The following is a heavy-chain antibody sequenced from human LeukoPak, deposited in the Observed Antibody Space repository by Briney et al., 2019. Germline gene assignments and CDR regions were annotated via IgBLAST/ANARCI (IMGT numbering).Heavy chain of an antibody. CDR3: ARDLASSFVVVPAATDY. D-gene: IGHD2-2*01. Sequence: PGGSLRLSCAASGFTVSRNYMSWVRQAPGKGLEWVSVIYSGGSTYYADSVKGRFTISRDNAKNSLYLQMNSLRAEDTAVYYCARDLASSFVVVPAATDYWGQGTLVTVS. CDR1: GFTVSRNY. CDR2: IYSGGST. V-gene: IGHV3-66*01. J-gene: IGHJ4*02.